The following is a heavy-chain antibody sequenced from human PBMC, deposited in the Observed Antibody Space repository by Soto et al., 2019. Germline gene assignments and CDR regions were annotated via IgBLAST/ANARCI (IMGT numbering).Heavy chain of an antibody. CDR2: INAGDGDT. D-gene: IGHD6-13*01. J-gene: IGHJ4*02. CDR3: ARDGEGKAAAGMVY. CDR1: GYTITCCA. V-gene: IGHV1-3*01. Sequence: QVQLVQSGAEVKKPGASVRVSCKASGYTITCCAMHWVRQAPGQRPEWMGWINAGDGDTKYSQNFQGRLTIIRDTXRSTAYMELSSLRSEDTAVYSCARDGEGKAAAGMVYWGQGTLVTVSS.